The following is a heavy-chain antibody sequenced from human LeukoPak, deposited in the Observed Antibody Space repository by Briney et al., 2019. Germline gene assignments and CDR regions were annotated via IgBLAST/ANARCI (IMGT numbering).Heavy chain of an antibody. CDR1: GGSFSGYY. CDR2: INHSGST. J-gene: IGHJ4*02. V-gene: IGHV4-34*01. CDR3: ARAGDSSGYSDY. D-gene: IGHD3-22*01. Sequence: SETLSLTCAVYGGSFSGYYWSCIRQPPGKGLEWIGEINHSGSTNYNPSLKSRVTISVDTSKNQFSLKLSSVTAADTAVYYCARAGDSSGYSDYWGQGTLVTVSS.